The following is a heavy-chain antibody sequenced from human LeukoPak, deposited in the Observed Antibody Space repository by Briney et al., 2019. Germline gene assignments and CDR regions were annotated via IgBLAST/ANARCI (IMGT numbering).Heavy chain of an antibody. Sequence: GGSLRLSCAASGFTFSSYGMHWVRQAPGKGLEWVAVISYDGSNKYYADSVKGRFTISRDNAKNSLYLQMNSLRAEDTALYYCAKDYEQWLVTHYFDYWGQGTLVTVSS. D-gene: IGHD6-19*01. CDR3: AKDYEQWLVTHYFDY. V-gene: IGHV3-30*18. J-gene: IGHJ4*02. CDR1: GFTFSSYG. CDR2: ISYDGSNK.